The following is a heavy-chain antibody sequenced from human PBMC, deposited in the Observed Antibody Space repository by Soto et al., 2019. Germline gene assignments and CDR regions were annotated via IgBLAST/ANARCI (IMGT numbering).Heavy chain of an antibody. V-gene: IGHV1-24*01. CDR3: ARGGHIAVVTASFDY. CDR1: GYTLTELS. CDR2: FDPEDGET. J-gene: IGHJ4*02. Sequence: ASVKVSCKVSGYTLTELSMHWVRQAPGKGLEWMGGFDPEDGETIYAQKFQGRVTMTADTSTDTAYMELSSLRSEDTAVYYCARGGHIAVVTASFDYWGQGTLVTVSS. D-gene: IGHD2-21*02.